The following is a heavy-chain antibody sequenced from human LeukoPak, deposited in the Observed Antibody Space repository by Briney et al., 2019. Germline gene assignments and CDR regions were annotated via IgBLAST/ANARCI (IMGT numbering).Heavy chain of an antibody. V-gene: IGHV3-20*04. CDR1: GLTFGSYW. Sequence: PGGSLRLSCAASGLTFGSYWMHWVRQAPGKGLEWVSGINWNGGSTGYADSVKGRFTISRDNAKNSLYLQMNSLRAEDTALYYCARGGWFGELLFDYWGQGTLVTVSS. D-gene: IGHD3-10*01. CDR3: ARGGWFGELLFDY. CDR2: INWNGGST. J-gene: IGHJ4*02.